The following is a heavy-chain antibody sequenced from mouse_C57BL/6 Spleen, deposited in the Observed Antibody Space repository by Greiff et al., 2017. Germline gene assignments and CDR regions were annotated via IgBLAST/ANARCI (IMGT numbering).Heavy chain of an antibody. J-gene: IGHJ4*01. V-gene: IGHV1-54*01. CDR3: ARSYYGSLYAMDY. Sequence: QVQLQQSGAELVRPGTSVKVSCKASGYAFTNYLIEWVKQRPGQGLEWIGVINPGSGGTNYNGKFKGKATLTADKSSSTAYMQLSSLTSEDSAVYFCARSYYGSLYAMDYWGQGTSVTVSS. CDR2: INPGSGGT. D-gene: IGHD2-10*01. CDR1: GYAFTNYL.